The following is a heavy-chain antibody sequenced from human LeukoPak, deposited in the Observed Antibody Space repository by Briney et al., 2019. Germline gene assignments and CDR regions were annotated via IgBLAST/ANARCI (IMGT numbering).Heavy chain of an antibody. CDR2: ISAYNGNT. Sequence: ASVKVSCKASGYTFTGYYMHWVRQAPGQGLEWMGWISAYNGNTNYAQKLQGRVTMTTDTSTSTAYMELRSLRSDDTAVYYCARSGYYYDSSGYSPFAEYFQHWGQGTLVTVSS. V-gene: IGHV1-18*04. CDR3: ARSGYYYDSSGYSPFAEYFQH. CDR1: GYTFTGYY. J-gene: IGHJ1*01. D-gene: IGHD3-22*01.